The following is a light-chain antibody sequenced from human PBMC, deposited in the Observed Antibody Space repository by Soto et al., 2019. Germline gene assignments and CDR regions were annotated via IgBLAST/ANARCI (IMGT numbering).Light chain of an antibody. V-gene: IGKV3-15*01. CDR1: QSVGSL. J-gene: IGKJ5*01. CDR2: GAP. Sequence: EVVMTQSPATLSVSPGERATLSCRASQSVGSLVAWYHQRPAQAPRLLIYGAPTRATGVAARFTGSGSGTEFTLTIRSLQTEDFALYYCQQYKNSPITVGPGTRRAIK. CDR3: QQYKNSPIT.